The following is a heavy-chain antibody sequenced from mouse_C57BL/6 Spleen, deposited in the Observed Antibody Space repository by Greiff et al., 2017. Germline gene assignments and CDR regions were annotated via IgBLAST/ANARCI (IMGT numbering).Heavy chain of an antibody. V-gene: IGHV1-15*01. D-gene: IGHD1-1*01. CDR2: IDPETGGT. CDR3: TRRITTVVAFDY. J-gene: IGHJ2*01. Sequence: VQLQQSGAELVRPGASVTLSCKASGYTFTDYEMHWVKQTPVHGLEWIGAIDPETGGTAYNQKFRGKAILTADKSSSTAYMELRSLTSEDSAVYYCTRRITTVVAFDYWGQGTTLTVSS. CDR1: GYTFTDYE.